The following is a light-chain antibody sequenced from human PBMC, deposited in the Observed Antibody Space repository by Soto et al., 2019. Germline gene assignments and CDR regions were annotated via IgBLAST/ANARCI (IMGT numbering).Light chain of an antibody. Sequence: DIQTTQSPSSLSASVGDRVTITCRASQSISSYLNWYQQKPGKAPKLLIYAAPSLQSGVPSRFSGSGSGTDFTLTISSLQPEDFATYYCQQSYSTPRTFGQGTKVEIK. CDR3: QQSYSTPRT. J-gene: IGKJ1*01. CDR1: QSISSY. CDR2: AAP. V-gene: IGKV1-39*01.